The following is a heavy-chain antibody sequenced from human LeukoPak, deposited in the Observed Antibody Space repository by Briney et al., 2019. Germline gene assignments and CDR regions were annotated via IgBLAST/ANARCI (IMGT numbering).Heavy chain of an antibody. Sequence: GGSLRLSCAASGFTFSSYSMNWVRQAPGKGLEWVSSISSSSSYIYYADSVKGRFTISRDNAKNSLYLQMNSLRAEDTAVYYCARKTTGGDNWFDPWGQGTLVTVSS. V-gene: IGHV3-21*01. CDR1: GFTFSSYS. CDR3: ARKTTGGDNWFDP. D-gene: IGHD4-11*01. J-gene: IGHJ5*02. CDR2: ISSSSSYI.